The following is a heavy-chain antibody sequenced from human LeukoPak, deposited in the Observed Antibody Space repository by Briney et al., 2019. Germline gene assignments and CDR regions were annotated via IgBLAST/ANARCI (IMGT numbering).Heavy chain of an antibody. D-gene: IGHD3-22*01. V-gene: IGHV3-33*08. CDR1: GFTFSSYW. J-gene: IGHJ6*02. CDR2: IWYDGSNK. Sequence: GGSLRLSCAASGFTFSSYWMNWARQAPGKGLEWVAVIWYDGSNKYYADSVKGRFTISRDNAKNTLYLQMNSLRTEDTAVYYCARAQYYDSTTAGGMDVWGQGTTVTVSS. CDR3: ARAQYYDSTTAGGMDV.